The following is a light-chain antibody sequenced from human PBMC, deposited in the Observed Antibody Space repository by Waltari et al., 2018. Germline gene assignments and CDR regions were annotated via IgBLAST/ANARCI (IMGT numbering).Light chain of an antibody. CDR1: QSLLHSNGYNY. Sequence: DIVMTQSPLSLPVTPGGPASTPCRSSQSLLHSNGYNYLDWYLQKPGQSPQLLIYLGSNRASGVPDRFSGSGSGTDFTLKISRVEAEDVGVYYCMQALQTPFTFGPGTKVDIK. CDR2: LGS. CDR3: MQALQTPFT. V-gene: IGKV2-28*01. J-gene: IGKJ3*01.